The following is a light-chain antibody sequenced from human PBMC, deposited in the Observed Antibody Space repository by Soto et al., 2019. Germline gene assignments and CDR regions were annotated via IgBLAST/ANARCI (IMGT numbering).Light chain of an antibody. Sequence: QSVLTQPPSVSGAPGQTVTISCTGTNSNIGAAYNVHWYQQLPGTAPKLLIFGNTNRPSGVPDRFSGFNSGTSASLAITGLQAEDEADYFCQSYDSSLSGLIFGGGTKLTVL. CDR2: GNT. J-gene: IGLJ2*01. CDR3: QSYDSSLSGLI. CDR1: NSNIGAAYN. V-gene: IGLV1-40*01.